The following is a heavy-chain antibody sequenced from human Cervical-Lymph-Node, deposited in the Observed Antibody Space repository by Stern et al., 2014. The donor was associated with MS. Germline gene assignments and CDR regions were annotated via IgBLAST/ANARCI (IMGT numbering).Heavy chain of an antibody. CDR2: ISPYNGNT. CDR3: ARDSRYCSSTSCLYYYYYGMDV. J-gene: IGHJ6*02. D-gene: IGHD2-2*01. CDR1: GYTFTSYG. Sequence: VQLVQSGAEVKKPGASVKVSCKASGYTFTSYGISWVRQAPGQGLEWMGWISPYNGNTNYAQKLQGRVTMTTDTSTSTAYMELRSLRSDDTAVYYCARDSRYCSSTSCLYYYYYGMDVWGQGTTVTVSS. V-gene: IGHV1-18*01.